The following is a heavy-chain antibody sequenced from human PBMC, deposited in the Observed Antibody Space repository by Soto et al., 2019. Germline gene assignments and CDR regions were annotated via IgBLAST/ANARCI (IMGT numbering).Heavy chain of an antibody. D-gene: IGHD3-22*01. Sequence: QVHLVQSGAEVKKPGSSVKVSCKASGGTFSSDAINWVRQAPGQGLEWMGVIIPSLGTPNYAQKFQGRVTIPADETTNAAYMELSSLTSEDTALYYCAGDSSGYWGINYWGQGTLVTVSS. CDR1: GGTFSSDA. J-gene: IGHJ4*02. CDR3: AGDSSGYWGINY. CDR2: IIPSLGTP. V-gene: IGHV1-69*01.